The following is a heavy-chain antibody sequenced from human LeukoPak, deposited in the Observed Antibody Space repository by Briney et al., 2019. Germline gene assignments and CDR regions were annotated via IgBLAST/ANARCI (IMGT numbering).Heavy chain of an antibody. J-gene: IGHJ4*02. D-gene: IGHD5-18*01. CDR3: TKGRGRYSYGYGDYFDY. V-gene: IGHV3-9*01. CDR2: ISRNSGSI. CDR1: GFTFDEYA. Sequence: GRSLRLSCAASGFTFDEYAIHWVRQAPGKGLEWVSGISRNSGSIGYADSVKGRFTISRDNAKNSLYLQMNSLRAEDTAFYYCTKGRGRYSYGYGDYFDYWGQGTLVTVSS.